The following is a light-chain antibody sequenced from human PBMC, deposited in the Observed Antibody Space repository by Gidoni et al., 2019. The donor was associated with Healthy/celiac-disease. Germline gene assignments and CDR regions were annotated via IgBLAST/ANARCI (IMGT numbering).Light chain of an antibody. CDR3: QQYGRSYT. V-gene: IGKV3-20*01. J-gene: IGKJ2*01. CDR2: GAS. Sequence: EIVLTQSPGTLSLSPGERATLSCRASQSVSSSYLAWYQQKPGQAPRLLIYGASSRATGIPDRFSGSGSGTDFTLTISRLEPEDFAVYYCQQYGRSYTFXQXTKLEIK. CDR1: QSVSSSY.